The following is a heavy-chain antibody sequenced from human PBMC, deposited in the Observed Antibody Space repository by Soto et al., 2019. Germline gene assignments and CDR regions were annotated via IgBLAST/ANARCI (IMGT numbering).Heavy chain of an antibody. CDR2: IYSGGET. CDR3: ARLSPYHSGSYSFRYNWFHP. D-gene: IGHD3-10*01. Sequence: EVQLVDSGGGLIQPGGSLRLSCAASGFSVRSSHMSWVRQAPGKGLEWVSIIYSGGETYFAVSVKGRFTISRDNSKNTVFLQMNSLRDDDTSMYFCARLSPYHSGSYSFRYNWFHPWGQGTLVTVSS. J-gene: IGHJ5*02. V-gene: IGHV3-53*01. CDR1: GFSVRSSH.